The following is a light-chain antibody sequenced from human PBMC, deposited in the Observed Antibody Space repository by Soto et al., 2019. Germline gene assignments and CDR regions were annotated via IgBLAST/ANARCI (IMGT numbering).Light chain of an antibody. Sequence: EIVMTQSPATLSVSPGERATLSCRASQSVSSNLXCDQQKPGQAPRLLIYGASTRATGIPARFSRSGSVTEFTLTISSLQSEDFAVYDCQQYNTWPPFTFGPGTRLQ. CDR2: GAS. CDR3: QQYNTWPPFT. CDR1: QSVSSN. V-gene: IGKV3-15*01. J-gene: IGKJ5*01.